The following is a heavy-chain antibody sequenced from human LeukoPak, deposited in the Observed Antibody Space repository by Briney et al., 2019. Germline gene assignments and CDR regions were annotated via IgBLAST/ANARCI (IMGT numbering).Heavy chain of an antibody. J-gene: IGHJ6*02. Sequence: GGSLRLSCAASGFTFSSYGMHWVRQAPGKGLEWVAVISYDGSNKHYADSVKGRFTISRDNSKNTLYLQMNSLRAEDTAVYYCARRPLRFLEWTSYGMDVWGQGTTVTVSS. CDR2: ISYDGSNK. V-gene: IGHV3-30*03. D-gene: IGHD3-3*01. CDR1: GFTFSSYG. CDR3: ARRPLRFLEWTSYGMDV.